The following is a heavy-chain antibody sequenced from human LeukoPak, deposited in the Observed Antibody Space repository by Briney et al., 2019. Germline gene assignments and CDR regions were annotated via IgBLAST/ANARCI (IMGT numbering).Heavy chain of an antibody. CDR2: SYPGVSDT. Sequence: GESLKISCKHSGYSFTSYLNGWVHQMPGTGLEWMGISYPGVSDTRYSPSFQGQVTISADKSISTAYQQWSSLKASDTAMYYCARCLRDCSGVSCLVWFDPWGQGTLVTVSS. D-gene: IGHD2-15*01. V-gene: IGHV5-51*07. CDR3: ARCLRDCSGVSCLVWFDP. J-gene: IGHJ5*02. CDR1: GYSFTSYL.